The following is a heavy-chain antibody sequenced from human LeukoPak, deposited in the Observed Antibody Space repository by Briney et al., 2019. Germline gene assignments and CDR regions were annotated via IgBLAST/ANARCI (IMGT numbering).Heavy chain of an antibody. D-gene: IGHD2-21*01. Sequence: GRSLRLSCAASGFTFSSYSMHWVRQAPGKGLEWVSAISCNSGYIYYADSVKGRFTISRDNAKNSLYLQMNSLRAEDTAVYYCAGDLGGGDFYNWGQGTLVTVSS. CDR3: AGDLGGGDFYN. CDR1: GFTFSSYS. V-gene: IGHV3-21*01. J-gene: IGHJ4*02. CDR2: ISCNSGYI.